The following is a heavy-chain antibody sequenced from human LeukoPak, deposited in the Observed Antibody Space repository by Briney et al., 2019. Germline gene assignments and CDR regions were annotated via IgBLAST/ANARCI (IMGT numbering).Heavy chain of an antibody. Sequence: GGPLRLSCAASGFTFNSYAMSWVRQAPGKGLEWVSAISGSGGSTYYADSVKGRFTISRDNSKNTLYLQLNSLRAEDTAEYYCAKTGSYYYYYMDVWGKGTTVTVSS. V-gene: IGHV3-23*01. CDR1: GFTFNSYA. CDR2: ISGSGGST. J-gene: IGHJ6*03. CDR3: AKTGSYYYYYMDV.